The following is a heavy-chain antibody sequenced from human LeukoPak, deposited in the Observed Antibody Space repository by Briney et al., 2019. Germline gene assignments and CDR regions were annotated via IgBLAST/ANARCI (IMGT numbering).Heavy chain of an antibody. CDR3: ARTQKGLGGRRAFDI. CDR2: IYHSGST. CDR1: GYSISSGYY. V-gene: IGHV4-38-2*02. J-gene: IGHJ3*02. Sequence: KPSETLSLTCTVSGYSISSGYYWGWIRQPPGKGLEWIGSIYHSGSTYYNPSLKSRVTISVDTSKNQFSLKLSSVTAADTAVYYCARTQKGLGGRRAFDIWGQGTMVTVSS. D-gene: IGHD3-16*01.